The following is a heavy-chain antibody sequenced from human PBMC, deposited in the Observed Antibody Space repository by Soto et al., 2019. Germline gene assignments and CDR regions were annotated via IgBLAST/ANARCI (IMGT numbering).Heavy chain of an antibody. CDR2: ISYDGSNK. J-gene: IGHJ5*02. CDR3: AKDPHYYDSSGPAFDP. V-gene: IGHV3-30*18. D-gene: IGHD3-22*01. Sequence: GGSRRLSWAASGFTFSSYGMQWVRQAPGKRLEWVAFISYDGSNKYYPHSLKGLFTISRDNSKNTLYLQMNSLRAEDTAVYYCAKDPHYYDSSGPAFDPWGQGTLVTVSS. CDR1: GFTFSSYG.